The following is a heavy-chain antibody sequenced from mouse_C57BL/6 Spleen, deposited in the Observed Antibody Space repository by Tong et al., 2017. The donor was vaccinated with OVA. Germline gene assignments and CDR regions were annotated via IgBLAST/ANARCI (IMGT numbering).Heavy chain of an antibody. CDR1: GFTFSDYG. CDR3: ARGDYDDGFAY. Sequence: EVQLQESGGGLVKPGGSLKLSCAASGFTFSDYGMHWVRQAPEKGLEWVAYISSGSSTIYYADTVKGRFTISRDNAKNTLFLQMTSLRSEDTAMYYCARGDYDDGFAYWGQGTLVTVSA. CDR2: ISSGSSTI. J-gene: IGHJ3*01. D-gene: IGHD2-4*01. V-gene: IGHV5-17*01.